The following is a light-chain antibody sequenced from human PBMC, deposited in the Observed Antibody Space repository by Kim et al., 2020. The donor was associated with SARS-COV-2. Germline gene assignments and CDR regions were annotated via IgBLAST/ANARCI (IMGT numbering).Light chain of an antibody. CDR1: QGVRSD. CDR3: LQYNGYPRT. V-gene: IGKV1-17*01. CDR2: AAS. Sequence: DIQMTQSPSSLSASVGDRVTITCRASQGVRSDLDWFQQKPGKAPGRLIYAASTLQSGVPPRFSGSGSGREFTLTISSLQPEDFATYYCLQYNGYPRTFGQGTKVDIK. J-gene: IGKJ1*01.